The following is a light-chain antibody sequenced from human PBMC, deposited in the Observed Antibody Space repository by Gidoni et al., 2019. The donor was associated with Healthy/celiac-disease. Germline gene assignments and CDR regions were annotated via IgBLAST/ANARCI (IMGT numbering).Light chain of an antibody. Sequence: DIAMTQSPLSLPVTPGEPASISCRSSQSLLHSNGYNYLDWYLQKPGQSPQLLIYLGSNRASGVPERFSGSGSGTDFTLKISRVEAEDVGVYYCMQDLQTPRAFGQGTKVEIK. CDR3: MQDLQTPRA. J-gene: IGKJ1*01. CDR2: LGS. V-gene: IGKV2-28*01. CDR1: QSLLHSNGYNY.